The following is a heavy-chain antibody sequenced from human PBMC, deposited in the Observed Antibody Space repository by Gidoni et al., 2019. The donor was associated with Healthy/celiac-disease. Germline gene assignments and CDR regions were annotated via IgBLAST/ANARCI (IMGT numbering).Heavy chain of an antibody. D-gene: IGHD5-12*01. Sequence: QVQLRQWGAGLLKPSETLSLTCAVYGGSFSGYYWNWIRQSPGKGLEWIGEINHRVSTNYNPSLKSRVTISVDTSKKQFSLKLSSVTAADTAVYYCARGRDGSHLTPLDYWGQGTLVTVSS. CDR1: GGSFSGYY. J-gene: IGHJ4*02. CDR3: ARGRDGSHLTPLDY. CDR2: INHRVST. V-gene: IGHV4-34*01.